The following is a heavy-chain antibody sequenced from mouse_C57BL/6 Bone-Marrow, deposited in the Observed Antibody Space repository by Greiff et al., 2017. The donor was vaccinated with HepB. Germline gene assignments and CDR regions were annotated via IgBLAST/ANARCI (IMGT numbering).Heavy chain of an antibody. Sequence: EVQLVESGGGLVQPGESLKLSCESNEYEFPSYDMSWVRKTPEKRLELVAAINSDGGSTYYPDTMERRIIISRDNTKKTLYLELSSLRYEDTALYYCARHYYYSSSPWFAYWGQGTLVTVSA. CDR2: INSDGGST. CDR1: EYEFPSYD. CDR3: ARHYYYSSSPWFAY. D-gene: IGHD1-1*01. J-gene: IGHJ3*01. V-gene: IGHV5-2*01.